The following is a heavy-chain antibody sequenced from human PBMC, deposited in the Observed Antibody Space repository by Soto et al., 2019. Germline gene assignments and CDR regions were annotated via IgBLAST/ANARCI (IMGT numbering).Heavy chain of an antibody. Sequence: ASVKVSCKASGYTFTSYYIHWVRQAPGQGLEWVAMINPGGGRTKNAQMFQGRVTLTRDTSAGTVDMELSSLTSDDTAVYYCARGPSCGGDCYLFDYWGQGSLVTVSA. CDR3: ARGPSCGGDCYLFDY. CDR2: INPGGGRT. V-gene: IGHV1-46*01. J-gene: IGHJ4*02. CDR1: GYTFTSYY. D-gene: IGHD2-21*02.